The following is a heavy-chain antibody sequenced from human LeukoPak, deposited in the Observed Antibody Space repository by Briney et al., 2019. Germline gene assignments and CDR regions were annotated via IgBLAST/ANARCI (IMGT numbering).Heavy chain of an antibody. J-gene: IGHJ6*02. V-gene: IGHV3-48*04. D-gene: IGHD6-13*01. CDR2: ISSSSSTI. CDR3: ASPTGYSSSWKLRYYYYGMDV. CDR1: GFTFSSYS. Sequence: PGGSLRLSCAASGFTFSSYSMNWVRQAPGKGLEWVSYISSSSSTIYYADSVKGRFTISRDNAKNSLYLQMNSLRAEDTAVYYCASPTGYSSSWKLRYYYYGMDVWGQGTTVTVSS.